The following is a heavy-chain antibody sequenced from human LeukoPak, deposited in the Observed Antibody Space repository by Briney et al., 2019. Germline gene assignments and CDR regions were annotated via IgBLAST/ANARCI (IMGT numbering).Heavy chain of an antibody. J-gene: IGHJ4*02. CDR3: ARRYCSSTSCYEAFDY. Sequence: SVKVSCTASGGTFSSYSISWVRQAPGQGLEWMARIIPILGIANYAQTFQGRVTITADNSKNTAYLELNSLRSEDTAVYYCARRYCSSTSCYEAFDYWGQGTLVTVSS. D-gene: IGHD2-2*01. CDR2: IIPILGIA. CDR1: GGTFSSYS. V-gene: IGHV1-69*02.